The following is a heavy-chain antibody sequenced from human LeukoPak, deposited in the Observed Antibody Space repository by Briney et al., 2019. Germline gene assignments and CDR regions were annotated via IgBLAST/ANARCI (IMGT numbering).Heavy chain of an antibody. J-gene: IGHJ4*02. Sequence: GGSLRLSCAASGFTFSSYAMHWVRQAPGKGLEWVAVISYDGSNKYYADSVKGRFTISRDNSKNTLYLQMNSLRAEDTAVYYCASEIYDFWSGYRSGFDYWGQGTLVTVSS. CDR2: ISYDGSNK. V-gene: IGHV3-30*04. D-gene: IGHD3-3*01. CDR1: GFTFSSYA. CDR3: ASEIYDFWSGYRSGFDY.